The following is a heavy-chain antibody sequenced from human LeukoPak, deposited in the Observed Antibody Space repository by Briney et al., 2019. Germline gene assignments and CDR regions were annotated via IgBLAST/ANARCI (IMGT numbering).Heavy chain of an antibody. CDR3: ARKGSSWYYFDY. D-gene: IGHD6-13*01. CDR2: IYYSGRT. J-gene: IGHJ4*02. Sequence: SQTLSLTCTVSGGSISSYYWSWIRQPPGKGLESIGYIYYSGRTNYNPSLKSRVTISVDTSKNQFSLNLSSVTAADTAVYYCARKGSSWYYFDYWGQGTLVTVSS. V-gene: IGHV4-59*08. CDR1: GGSISSYY.